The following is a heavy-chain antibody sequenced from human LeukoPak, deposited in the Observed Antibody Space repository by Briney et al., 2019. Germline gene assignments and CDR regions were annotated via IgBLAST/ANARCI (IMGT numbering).Heavy chain of an antibody. V-gene: IGHV4-39*01. J-gene: IGHJ4*02. CDR1: GGSIRSSNYH. CDR3: ARHEMGSGWYGSVDY. CDR2: IYYTGNT. Sequence: SETLSLTCTVSGGSIRSSNYHWGWIRQPPGKGLEWIGNIYYTGNTYYNPSLRSRATISLDTSKNQFSLKLSSVTAADTAVYYCARHEMGSGWYGSVDYWGQGTLVTVSS. D-gene: IGHD6-19*01.